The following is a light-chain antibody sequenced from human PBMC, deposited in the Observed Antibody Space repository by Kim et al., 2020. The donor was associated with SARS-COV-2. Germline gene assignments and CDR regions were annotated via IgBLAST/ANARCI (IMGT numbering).Light chain of an antibody. CDR2: LNSDGSH. V-gene: IGLV4-69*01. Sequence: SVKLTRTLTSGHSCYAIAWHQQQPEKGPRYLMKLNSDGSHSKGDGIPDRFSGSSSGAERYLTISSLQSEDEADYYCQTWGTGIWVFGGGTQLTVL. J-gene: IGLJ3*02. CDR1: SGHSCYA. CDR3: QTWGTGIWV.